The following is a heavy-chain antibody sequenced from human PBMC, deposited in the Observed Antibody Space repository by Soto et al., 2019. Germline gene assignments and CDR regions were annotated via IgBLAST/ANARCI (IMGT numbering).Heavy chain of an antibody. CDR3: ARARYSGYDS. CDR1: GASVIGGNYY. CDR2: IYYSGST. V-gene: IGHV4-61*01. J-gene: IGHJ5*01. D-gene: IGHD5-12*01. Sequence: SETLSLTCTVSGASVIGGNYYWSWIRQPPGKGLEWIGYIYYSGSTNFNPSLKSRVTISVDTSKNQFSLKLSSVSAADTAVYYCARARYSGYDSWGQGTLVTVSS.